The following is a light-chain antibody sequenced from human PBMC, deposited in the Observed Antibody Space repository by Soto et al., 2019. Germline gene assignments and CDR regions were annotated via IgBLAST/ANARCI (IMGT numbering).Light chain of an antibody. CDR2: DVS. CDR1: SSDVGGYNY. V-gene: IGLV2-11*01. CDR3: CSYAGSYRAV. Sequence: QLVLTQPRSVSGSPGQSVTISCTGTSSDVGGYNYVSWYQQHPGKAPKLMIYDVSKRPSGVPDRFSGSKSGNTASLTISGLQAEDEADYYCCSYAGSYRAVFGGGTQLTVL. J-gene: IGLJ2*01.